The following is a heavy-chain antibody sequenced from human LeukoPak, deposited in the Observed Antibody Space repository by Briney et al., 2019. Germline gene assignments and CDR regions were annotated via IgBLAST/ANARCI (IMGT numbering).Heavy chain of an antibody. J-gene: IGHJ3*02. Sequence: ASVKVSCKASGYTFTSYGISWVRQAPGQGLEWMGWISAYNGNTNYAQKLQGRVTMTTDTSTSSAYMELRSLRSDDTAVYYCARLYCGGDRYPDAFDIWGQGTMVTVSS. CDR3: ARLYCGGDRYPDAFDI. CDR1: GYTFTSYG. D-gene: IGHD2-21*02. V-gene: IGHV1-18*01. CDR2: ISAYNGNT.